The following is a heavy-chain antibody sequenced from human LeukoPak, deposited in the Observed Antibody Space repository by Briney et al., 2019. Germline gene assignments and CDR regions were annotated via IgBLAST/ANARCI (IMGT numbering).Heavy chain of an antibody. V-gene: IGHV3-74*01. CDR3: ARVSDHDAFDI. J-gene: IGHJ3*02. CDR1: GFTFSNYW. Sequence: GGSLRLSCAASGFTFSNYWMHWVRQAPGKGLVWVSRINSDGSSRNYADSVKGRFTISRDNAKNTLYLQMNSLRAEDTAVYYCARVSDHDAFDIWGQGTMVTVSS. CDR2: INSDGSSR.